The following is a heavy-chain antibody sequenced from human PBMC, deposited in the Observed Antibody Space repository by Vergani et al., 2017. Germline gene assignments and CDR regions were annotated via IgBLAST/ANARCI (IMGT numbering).Heavy chain of an antibody. D-gene: IGHD6-13*01. Sequence: EVQLLESGGGLVQPGGSLRLSCAASGFTFSSYAMSWVRQAPGKGLEWVSAISGSGGSTYYADSVKGRFTISRDNSKNTLSLQMNSLRAEDTVVYYCARDRGSGSSSWSANANWFDPWRQGTLVIVSS. CDR2: ISGSGGST. V-gene: IGHV3-23*01. CDR3: ARDRGSGSSSWSANANWFDP. J-gene: IGHJ5*02. CDR1: GFTFSSYA.